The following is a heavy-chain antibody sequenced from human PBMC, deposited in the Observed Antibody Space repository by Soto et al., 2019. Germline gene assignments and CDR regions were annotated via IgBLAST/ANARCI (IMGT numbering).Heavy chain of an antibody. CDR2: IYYSGST. D-gene: IGHD2-21*02. CDR3: ARVDEEVVTTGLYYFDY. J-gene: IGHJ4*02. V-gene: IGHV4-59*01. CDR1: GGSISSYY. Sequence: QVQLQESGPGLVKPSETLSLTCTVSGGSISSYYWSWIRQPPGKGLEWIGYIYYSGSTNYNPSLKSRVTMSVDTSKNQFSLKLSSVTAVDTAVYYCARVDEEVVTTGLYYFDYWGQGTLVTVSS.